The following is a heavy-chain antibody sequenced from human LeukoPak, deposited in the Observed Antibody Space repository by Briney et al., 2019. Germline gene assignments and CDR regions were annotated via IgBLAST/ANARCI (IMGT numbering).Heavy chain of an antibody. V-gene: IGHV3-30-3*01. J-gene: IGHJ4*02. CDR1: GFTFSGYA. CDR3: ARDQGTYYYDSSGYISGIFDY. D-gene: IGHD3-22*01. Sequence: GGSLRLSCTASGFTFSGYAMHWVRQAPGKGLEWVAVISYDGSTQYYADSVKGRFTISRDNSKNTLYLQMNSLRAEDTAVYYCARDQGTYYYDSSGYISGIFDYWGQGTLVTVSS. CDR2: ISYDGSTQ.